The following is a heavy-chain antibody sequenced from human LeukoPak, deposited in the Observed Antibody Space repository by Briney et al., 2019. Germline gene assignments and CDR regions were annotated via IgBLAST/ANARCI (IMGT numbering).Heavy chain of an antibody. J-gene: IGHJ6*02. CDR1: GFTFSRYW. V-gene: IGHV3-74*01. CDR2: VNSDGRST. Sequence: GGSLRLSCAASGFTFSRYWMHWVRQVPGKGLVWVSRVNSDGRSTNYADSVKGRFTISRDNAKNTLYLQMNSLRAEDTAVYYCARDSPNYYYGMDVWGQGTTVTVSS. CDR3: ARDSPNYYYGMDV.